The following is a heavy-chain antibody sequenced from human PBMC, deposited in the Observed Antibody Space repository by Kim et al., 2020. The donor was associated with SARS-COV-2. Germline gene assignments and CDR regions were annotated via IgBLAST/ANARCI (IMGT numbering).Heavy chain of an antibody. V-gene: IGHV3-43*01. CDR1: GFTFDDYT. CDR2: ISWDGGST. Sequence: GGSLRLSCAASGFTFDDYTMHWVRQAPGKGLEWVSLISWDGGSTYYTDSVKGRFTISRDNSKNSLYLQMNSLRTEDTALYYCAKDGFRGDYVLYYYYGMDVWGQGTTVTVSS. J-gene: IGHJ6*02. CDR3: AKDGFRGDYVLYYYYGMDV. D-gene: IGHD4-17*01.